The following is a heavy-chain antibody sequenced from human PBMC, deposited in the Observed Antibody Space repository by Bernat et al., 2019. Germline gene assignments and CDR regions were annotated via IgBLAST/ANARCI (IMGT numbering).Heavy chain of an antibody. Sequence: EVQLLESGGGLVQPGGSLRLSCAASGFTFSSYTMSWVRQAPGKGLEWVSAISGSGGSTYYADSVKGRFTISRDNSKNTLYLQMNSLRAGDTAVYYCARHGVVVVAATSWFDPWGQGTLVTVSS. V-gene: IGHV3-23*01. CDR3: ARHGVVVVAATSWFDP. CDR1: GFTFSSYT. CDR2: ISGSGGST. J-gene: IGHJ5*02. D-gene: IGHD2-15*01.